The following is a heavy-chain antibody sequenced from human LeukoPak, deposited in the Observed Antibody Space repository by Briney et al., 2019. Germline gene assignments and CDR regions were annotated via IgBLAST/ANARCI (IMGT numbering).Heavy chain of an antibody. D-gene: IGHD3-10*01. Sequence: NPSETLSLTCSVSGVSISSGSNYWGWIRQPPGKTLEWIGSIYSSGSTYYNPSLKSRVIILIDTAKNHFSLNLSSVTAADTAVHYCARSDGYGLVGIWGQGTMVTVSS. J-gene: IGHJ3*02. V-gene: IGHV4-39*07. CDR3: ARSDGYGLVGI. CDR1: GVSISSGSNY. CDR2: IYSSGST.